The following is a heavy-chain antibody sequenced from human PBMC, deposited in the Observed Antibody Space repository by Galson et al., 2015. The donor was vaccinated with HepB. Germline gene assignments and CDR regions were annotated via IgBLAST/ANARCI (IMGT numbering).Heavy chain of an antibody. V-gene: IGHV3-7*01. CDR1: GFTFSNYW. D-gene: IGHD6-13*01. Sequence: SLRLSCAASGFTFSNYWMSWVRQAPGKGLEWVANIKQDGSEKYYVDSVKGRFTISRDNAKNSLYLQMNSLRAEDTTVYFCAREVRTYRSSWYFFDYWGQGTLVTVSS. CDR3: AREVRTYRSSWYFFDY. CDR2: IKQDGSEK. J-gene: IGHJ4*02.